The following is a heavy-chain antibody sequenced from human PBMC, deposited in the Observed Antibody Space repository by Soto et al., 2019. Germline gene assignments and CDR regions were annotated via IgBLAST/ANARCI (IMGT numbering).Heavy chain of an antibody. V-gene: IGHV4-34*01. CDR1: GGSFSGYY. CDR3: ARGLGAAAGTFPWFDP. D-gene: IGHD6-13*01. Sequence: QVQLQQWGAGLLKPSETLSLTCAVYGGSFSGYYWSWIRQPPGKGLEWIGEINHSGSTNYNPSLKGRVTISVDTSKNQFTLKLSSVTAADTAVYYCARGLGAAAGTFPWFDPWGQGTLVTVSS. J-gene: IGHJ5*02. CDR2: INHSGST.